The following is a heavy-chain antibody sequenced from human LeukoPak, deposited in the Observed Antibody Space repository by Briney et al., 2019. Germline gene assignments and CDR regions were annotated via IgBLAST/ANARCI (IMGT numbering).Heavy chain of an antibody. J-gene: IGHJ5*02. V-gene: IGHV3-21*01. CDR2: ISSSSSYI. Sequence: GGSLRLSCAASGFTFSSYSMNWVRQAPGKGLKWVSSISSSSSYIYCADSVKGRFTISRDNAKNSLYLQMNSLRAEDTAVYYCARDANYCSSTSCHNWFDPWGQGTLVTVSS. CDR1: GFTFSSYS. D-gene: IGHD2-2*01. CDR3: ARDANYCSSTSCHNWFDP.